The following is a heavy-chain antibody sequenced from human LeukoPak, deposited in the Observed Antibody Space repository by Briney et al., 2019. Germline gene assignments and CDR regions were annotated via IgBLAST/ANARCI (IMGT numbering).Heavy chain of an antibody. Sequence: SQTLSLTCAISGDSVSSNSVTWNWIGQSPSRGLEWLGRTYYRSTWYNDYAVSVRGRITVNPDTSKNQFSLHLNSVTPEDTAVYYCARRLTQYDCFDPWGQGILVTVSS. CDR3: ARRLTQYDCFDP. CDR2: TYYRSTWYN. CDR1: GDSVSSNSVT. V-gene: IGHV6-1*01. D-gene: IGHD2-2*01. J-gene: IGHJ5*02.